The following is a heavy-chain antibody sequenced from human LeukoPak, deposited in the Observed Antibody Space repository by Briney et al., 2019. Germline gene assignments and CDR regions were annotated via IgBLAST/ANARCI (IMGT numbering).Heavy chain of an antibody. CDR1: GYTFTSYG. J-gene: IGHJ4*02. D-gene: IGHD2-2*01. Sequence: ASVKVSCKASGYTFTSYGISWVRQAPGQGLEWMGWISAYNGNTNYAQRLQGRVTMTTDTSTSTAYMELRSLRSEDTAVYYCVGGTSGALDYWGQGTLVTVSS. CDR2: ISAYNGNT. CDR3: VGGTSGALDY. V-gene: IGHV1-18*01.